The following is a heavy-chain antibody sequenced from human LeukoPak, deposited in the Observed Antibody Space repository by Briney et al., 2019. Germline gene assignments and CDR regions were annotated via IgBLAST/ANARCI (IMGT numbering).Heavy chain of an antibody. J-gene: IGHJ5*02. CDR1: GFTFSNYA. D-gene: IGHD3-9*01. Sequence: GGSLRLSCAASGFTFSNYAMTWVRQAPGKGLEGVSTISGGDVDTFYADSGRGRFTISRDNSKSPLYLQMNSLRAEDTAVYYCAAKEGLTGYLSGSFDPWGQGTLVTVSS. V-gene: IGHV3-23*01. CDR2: ISGGDVDT. CDR3: AAKEGLTGYLSGSFDP.